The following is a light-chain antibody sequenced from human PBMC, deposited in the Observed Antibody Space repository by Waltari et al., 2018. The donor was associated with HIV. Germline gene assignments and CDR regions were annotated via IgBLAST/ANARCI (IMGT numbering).Light chain of an antibody. J-gene: IGLJ2*01. CDR1: SSDIGSHT. CDR2: TNI. V-gene: IGLV1-44*01. Sequence: QSVLTQPPSASGTPGQRVTISCSGSSSDIGSHTVNWYQQLPGTAPRLLIYTNIQRPSGVPDRFAGSKSGTPASLVISGLQSEDEADYFCAAWDDSLNGDVVFGGGTKLTGL. CDR3: AAWDDSLNGDVV.